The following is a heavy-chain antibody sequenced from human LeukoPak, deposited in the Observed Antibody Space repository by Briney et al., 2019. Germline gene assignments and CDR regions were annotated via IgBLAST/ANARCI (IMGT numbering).Heavy chain of an antibody. CDR1: GYTLTELS. J-gene: IGHJ4*02. D-gene: IGHD4-17*01. CDR2: FDPEDGET. V-gene: IGHV1-24*01. Sequence: RASVKVSCKVSGYTLTELSMHWVRQAPGKGLEWMGGFDPEDGETIYAQKFQGRVTMTEDTSTDTAYMELSSLRSEDTAVYYCAKDPTVTTDSSFDFWGQGTLVTVSS. CDR3: AKDPTVTTDSSFDF.